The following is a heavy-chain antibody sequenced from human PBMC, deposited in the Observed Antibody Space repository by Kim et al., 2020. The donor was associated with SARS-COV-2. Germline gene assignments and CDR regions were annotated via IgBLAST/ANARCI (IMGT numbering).Heavy chain of an antibody. J-gene: IGHJ2*01. D-gene: IGHD4-17*01. V-gene: IGHV4-34*01. CDR1: GGSFSGYY. Sequence: SETLSLTCAVYGGSFSGYYWSWIRQPPGKGLEWIGEINHSGSTNYNPSLKSRVTISVDTSKNQFSLKLSSVTAADTAVYYCARFVDYGDYVLGEDWYFDLWGRGTLVTVSS. CDR2: INHSGST. CDR3: ARFVDYGDYVLGEDWYFDL.